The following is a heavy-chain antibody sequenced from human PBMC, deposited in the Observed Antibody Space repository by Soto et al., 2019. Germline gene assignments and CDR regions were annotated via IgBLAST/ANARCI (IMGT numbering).Heavy chain of an antibody. V-gene: IGHV1-69*01. CDR3: AREGSCSGGSCYSGYYYGMDV. J-gene: IGHJ6*02. CDR1: GGTFSSYA. Sequence: QVQLVQSGAEVKKPGSSVKVSCKASGGTFSSYAISWVRQAPGQGLEWMGGIIPIFGTANYAQKFQGRVTITADESTSTAYRELSSLRSEDTAVYYCAREGSCSGGSCYSGYYYGMDVWGQGTTVTVSS. CDR2: IIPIFGTA. D-gene: IGHD2-15*01.